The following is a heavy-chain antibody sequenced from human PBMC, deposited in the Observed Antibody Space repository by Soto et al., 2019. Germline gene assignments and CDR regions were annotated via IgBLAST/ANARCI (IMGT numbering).Heavy chain of an antibody. CDR2: IIPIFGTA. J-gene: IGHJ5*02. CDR3: ARPTYYYGSGSYYNPGNWFDP. V-gene: IGHV1-69*13. D-gene: IGHD3-10*01. CDR1: GGTFSSYA. Sequence: SVKVSCKASGGTFSSYAISWVRQAPGQGLEWMGGIIPIFGTANYAQKFQGRVTITADESTSTAYMELSSLRSEDTAVYYCARPTYYYGSGSYYNPGNWFDPWGQGTLVTVSS.